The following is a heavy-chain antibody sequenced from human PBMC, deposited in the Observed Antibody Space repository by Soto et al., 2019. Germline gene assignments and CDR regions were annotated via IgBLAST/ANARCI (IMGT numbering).Heavy chain of an antibody. CDR1: GGSISRYY. D-gene: IGHD2-8*01. V-gene: IGHV4-59*01. Sequence: SETLSLTCSVSGGSISRYYWSWIRQPPGKGLEWIGYAYYSGDTGYNPSLQSRVTMAVDTSKNQVSLKLTSVTAADTAVYYCARDRSTYGGGGTGEVKENWFDPWDQGALVTVS. CDR3: ARDRSTYGGGGTGEVKENWFDP. J-gene: IGHJ5*02. CDR2: AYYSGDT.